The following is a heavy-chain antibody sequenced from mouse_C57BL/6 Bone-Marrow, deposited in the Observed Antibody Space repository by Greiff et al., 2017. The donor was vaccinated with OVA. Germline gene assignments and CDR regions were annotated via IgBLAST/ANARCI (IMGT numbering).Heavy chain of an antibody. Sequence: QVQLQQSGAELMKPGASVKLSCKATGYTFTGYWIEWVKQRPGHGLEWIGEILPGSGSTNYNEKFKGKATFTADTSSNTAYMQLSSLTSEDSAIYYCARGGGADYYGSYWYFDFWGTGTTVTVSS. CDR2: ILPGSGST. V-gene: IGHV1-9*01. J-gene: IGHJ1*03. D-gene: IGHD1-1*01. CDR3: ARGGGADYYGSYWYFDF. CDR1: GYTFTGYW.